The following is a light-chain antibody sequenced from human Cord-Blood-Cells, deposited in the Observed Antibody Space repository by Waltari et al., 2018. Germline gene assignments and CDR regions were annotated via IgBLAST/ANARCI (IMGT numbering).Light chain of an antibody. V-gene: IGLV2-14*01. CDR3: SSYTSSSTWV. J-gene: IGLJ3*02. Sequence: QSALTQPASVSGSPGQSIPISCTGTSSDVGGYNYVSWYQQHPDKAPKLMIYDVSKRPSGVSKRFSGSKSGNTASLTISGLQAEDEADYYCSSYTSSSTWVFGGGTKLTVL. CDR2: DVS. CDR1: SSDVGGYNY.